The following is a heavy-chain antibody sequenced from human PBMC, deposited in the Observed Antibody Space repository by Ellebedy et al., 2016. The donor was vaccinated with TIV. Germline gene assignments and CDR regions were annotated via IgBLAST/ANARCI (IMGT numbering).Heavy chain of an antibody. CDR1: GFTFSSYS. Sequence: PGGSLRLSCAASGFTFSSYSMNWVRQAPGKGLEWVSFISSSSSYVYYADSVKGRFTISRDNAKNSLYLQMNSLRAEDTAVYYCARDTPPPLLLEVTTSPFDYWGQGTLVTVSS. V-gene: IGHV3-21*01. CDR3: ARDTPPPLLLEVTTSPFDY. CDR2: ISSSSSYV. J-gene: IGHJ4*02. D-gene: IGHD4-17*01.